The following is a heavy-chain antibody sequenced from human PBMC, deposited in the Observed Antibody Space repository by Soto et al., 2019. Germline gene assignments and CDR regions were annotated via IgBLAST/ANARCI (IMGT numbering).Heavy chain of an antibody. CDR2: TYQSGSA. Sequence: SETLSLTCTVSGGSISSGGYSWTWIRQSPGKGLEWIGYTYQSGSAYYNPSLKSRVTISVDRSKNQFSLNLTSVTAADTAVYYCARDYYGMVVLGQGTTVTVSS. V-gene: IGHV4-30-2*06. CDR3: ARDYYGMVV. CDR1: GGSISSGGYS. J-gene: IGHJ6*02.